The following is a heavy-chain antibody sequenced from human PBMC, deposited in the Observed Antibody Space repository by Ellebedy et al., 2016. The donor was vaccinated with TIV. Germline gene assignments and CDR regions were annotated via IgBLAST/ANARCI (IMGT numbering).Heavy chain of an antibody. D-gene: IGHD3-22*01. CDR2: IYYSGST. Sequence: SETLSLTXTVSGGSISSYYWSWIRQPPGKGLEWIGYIYYSGSTNYNPSLKSRVTISVDTSKNQFSLKLSSVTAADTAVYYCARRYLDYYDSSGYYYDYWGQGTLVTVSS. V-gene: IGHV4-59*08. CDR1: GGSISSYY. J-gene: IGHJ4*02. CDR3: ARRYLDYYDSSGYYYDY.